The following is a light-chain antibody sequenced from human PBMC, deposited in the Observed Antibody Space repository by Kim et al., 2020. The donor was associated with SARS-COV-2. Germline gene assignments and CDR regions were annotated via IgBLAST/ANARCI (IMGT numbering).Light chain of an antibody. CDR1: SSNIGSNT. CDR3: AAWDDSVNGVV. Sequence: GHGVTTACSGSSSNIGSNTVDWDQQLPRSAPKLLISGSSQRPSGVPDRFSGSQSGTSASLAISGLQSEDEADYHCAAWDDSVNGVVFGGGTQLTVL. J-gene: IGLJ3*02. V-gene: IGLV1-44*01. CDR2: GSS.